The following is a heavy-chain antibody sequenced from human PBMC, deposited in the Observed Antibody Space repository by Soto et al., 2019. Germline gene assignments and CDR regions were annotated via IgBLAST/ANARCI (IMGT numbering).Heavy chain of an antibody. CDR2: IIPIFGTA. D-gene: IGHD6-13*01. V-gene: IGHV1-69*13. Sequence: SVKVSCKASGGTFSSYAISWVRQAPGQGLEWMGGIIPIFGTANYAQKFQGRVTITADESTSTAYMELSSLRSEDTAVYYCARWEAAAAKGWFDPWGQGTLVTVSS. CDR1: GGTFSSYA. J-gene: IGHJ5*02. CDR3: ARWEAAAAKGWFDP.